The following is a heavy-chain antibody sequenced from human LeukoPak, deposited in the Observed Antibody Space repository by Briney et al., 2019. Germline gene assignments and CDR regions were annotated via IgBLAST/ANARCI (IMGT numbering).Heavy chain of an antibody. CDR1: GFTFNNYG. V-gene: IGHV3-30*18. D-gene: IGHD4-23*01. CDR3: AKDRSPKMVTNAYYDY. Sequence: QSGGSVRLSCGASGFTFNNYGMHWVRQAPGRGLEWVAVISYDGSNKYYSDSVKGRFTISRDNSKNTLYLQMDSLRAEDTAVYYCAKDRSPKMVTNAYYDYWGQGILVTVSS. CDR2: ISYDGSNK. J-gene: IGHJ4*02.